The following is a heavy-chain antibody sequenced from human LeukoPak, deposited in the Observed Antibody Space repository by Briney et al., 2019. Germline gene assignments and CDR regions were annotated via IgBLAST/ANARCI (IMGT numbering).Heavy chain of an antibody. J-gene: IGHJ4*02. CDR1: GFTFSSYP. Sequence: PGGSLRLSCAASGFTFSSYPMSWVRQAPGKGLQWVSAISNGGGSAYYADSVKGRFTISRDNSKNTLYLQMNSLRAEDTAVYYCARVKVGYYYDIQGENYFDYWGQGTLVTVSS. CDR3: ARVKVGYYYDIQGENYFDY. D-gene: IGHD3-22*01. V-gene: IGHV3-23*01. CDR2: ISNGGGSA.